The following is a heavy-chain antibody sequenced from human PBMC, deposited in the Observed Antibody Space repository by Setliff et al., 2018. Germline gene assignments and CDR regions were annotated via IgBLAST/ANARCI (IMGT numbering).Heavy chain of an antibody. Sequence: GESLKISCKGSGYSFTSYWIGWVRQMPGKGLEWMGIIYPGDSDTRYSPSFQGQVTISADKSISTAYLQWSRLKASDTAMYYCARVEEYCSGGTCYSFDYWGQGTLVT. CDR1: GYSFTSYW. CDR2: IYPGDSDT. J-gene: IGHJ4*02. D-gene: IGHD2-15*01. V-gene: IGHV5-51*01. CDR3: ARVEEYCSGGTCYSFDY.